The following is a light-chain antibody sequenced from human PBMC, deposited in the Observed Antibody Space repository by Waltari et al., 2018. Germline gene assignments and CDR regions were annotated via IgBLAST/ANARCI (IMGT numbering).Light chain of an antibody. CDR2: GAS. Sequence: EVVMTQSPATLSVSPGERVTLSCRASQSVGYNLAWFQQQPGQAPRLLLYGASNRATDIPDRFSGSGCGTALTLTISSLQYEDFANYYCQQYNNWQITFGQGTRLDLK. CDR1: QSVGYN. CDR3: QQYNNWQIT. J-gene: IGKJ5*01. V-gene: IGKV3-15*01.